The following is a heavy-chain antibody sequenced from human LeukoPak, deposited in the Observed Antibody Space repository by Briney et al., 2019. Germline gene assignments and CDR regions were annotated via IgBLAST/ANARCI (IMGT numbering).Heavy chain of an antibody. Sequence: SETLSLTCTVSGGSISSYYWNWIPQPPGKGLEWIGYIYNSGSTNYNPSLKSRVTMSVDTSKNQFSLKLSSVTAADTAVYYCAREGYSGSYPDYWGQGTLVTVSS. CDR2: IYNSGST. D-gene: IGHD1-26*01. V-gene: IGHV4-59*12. J-gene: IGHJ4*02. CDR1: GGSISSYY. CDR3: AREGYSGSYPDY.